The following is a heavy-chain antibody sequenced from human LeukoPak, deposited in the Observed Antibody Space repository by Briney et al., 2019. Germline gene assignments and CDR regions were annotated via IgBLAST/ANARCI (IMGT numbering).Heavy chain of an antibody. CDR1: DFTFTNRG. CDR3: AKDVSSYGGKGCFDY. CDR2: IRYDESNK. Sequence: QPGGSLRLSCAVSDFTFTNRGMTWVRQAPGKGLEWVAFIRYDESNKYYADSVKGRFTISRDNSKNTLYLQMNSLRAEDTAVYYCAKDVSSYGGKGCFDYWGQGTLVTVSS. J-gene: IGHJ4*02. V-gene: IGHV3-30*02. D-gene: IGHD4-23*01.